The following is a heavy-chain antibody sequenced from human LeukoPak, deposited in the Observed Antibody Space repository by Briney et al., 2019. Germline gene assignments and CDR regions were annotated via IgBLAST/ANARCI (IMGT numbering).Heavy chain of an antibody. CDR2: ITGSGGDA. J-gene: IGHJ4*02. CDR1: GVTFSNYA. CDR3: AKGLKGCSGSSCYYFFDF. Sequence: PGGSLRLSYAASGVTFSNYAMNWGRQAPGKGLEWVSSITGSGGDAYYADSVKGRFTISRDNSKNTLDLLMNSLRAEDTAVYYCAKGLKGCSGSSCYYFFDFWGQGALITVSS. V-gene: IGHV3-23*01. D-gene: IGHD2-15*01.